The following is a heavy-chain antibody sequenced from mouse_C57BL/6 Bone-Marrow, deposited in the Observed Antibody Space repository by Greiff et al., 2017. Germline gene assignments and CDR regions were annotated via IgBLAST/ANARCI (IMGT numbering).Heavy chain of an antibody. Sequence: VQLKESGPELVKPGASVKISCKASGYSFTGYYMNWVKQSPEKSLEWIGEINPSTGGTTYNQKFKAKATLTVDQSSSTAYMQLKSLTSEDSSVYYCARRYYDYDGFDYWGQGTTLTVSS. J-gene: IGHJ2*01. CDR2: INPSTGGT. D-gene: IGHD2-4*01. CDR3: ARRYYDYDGFDY. CDR1: GYSFTGYY. V-gene: IGHV1-42*01.